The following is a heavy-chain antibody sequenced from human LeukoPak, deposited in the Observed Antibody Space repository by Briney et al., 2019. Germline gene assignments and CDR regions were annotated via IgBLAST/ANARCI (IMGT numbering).Heavy chain of an antibody. CDR2: IRYDGSNK. D-gene: IGHD6-19*01. CDR1: GFSFSSYG. CDR3: AKDRWAYSSGWYVPDY. Sequence: PGGSLRLSCAASGFSFSSYGMHWVRQAPGKGLEWVAFIRYDGSNKYYADSVKGRFTISRDNSKNTLYLQMNSLRAEDTAVYYCAKDRWAYSSGWYVPDYWGQGTLVTVSS. J-gene: IGHJ4*02. V-gene: IGHV3-30*02.